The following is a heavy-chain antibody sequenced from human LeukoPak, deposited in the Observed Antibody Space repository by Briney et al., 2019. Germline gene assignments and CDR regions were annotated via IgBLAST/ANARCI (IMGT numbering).Heavy chain of an antibody. CDR1: GFTFSSYA. V-gene: IGHV3-23*01. CDR3: AKDPHYCSGGSCYQKDFDF. D-gene: IGHD2-15*01. Sequence: GGSLRLSCAASGFTFSSYAMSWVRQAPGKGLEWVSGLSGSGGSTYYADSVKGRFTISRDNSKNTLYLQMNSLRAEDTAVYYCAKDPHYCSGGSCYQKDFDFWGQGTMVTVSS. CDR2: LSGSGGST. J-gene: IGHJ3*01.